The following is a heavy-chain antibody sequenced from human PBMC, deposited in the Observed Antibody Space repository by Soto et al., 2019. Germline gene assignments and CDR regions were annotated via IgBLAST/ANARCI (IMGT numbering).Heavy chain of an antibody. CDR1: GYSITTGGYY. Sequence: LSLTCFVSGYSITTGGYYWGWIRHHPGKGLEWIGSFYSSGSIIYNPSLKSRVTISVDTSKNQCSLKLCSVTAADTAVYYCSRGTQPYYDILTGRNWFDTWGQGTLVTVSS. D-gene: IGHD3-9*01. CDR3: SRGTQPYYDILTGRNWFDT. CDR2: FYSSGSI. V-gene: IGHV4-39*07. J-gene: IGHJ5*02.